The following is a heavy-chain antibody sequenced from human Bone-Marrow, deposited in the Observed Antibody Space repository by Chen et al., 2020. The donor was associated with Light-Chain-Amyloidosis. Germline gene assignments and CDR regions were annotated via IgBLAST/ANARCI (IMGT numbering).Heavy chain of an antibody. V-gene: IGHV1-24*01. J-gene: IGHJ6*03. CDR1: GYTLTEVA. Sequence: VQLVQSGAEVKKPGASVKVSCKVSGYTLTEVAMHWVRQTPGKGLEWMGGFDPEDGETIYAQKFQGRVTMTEDTSTDTAYMELSSLRSEDTAVYYCATGRYYYDSSGYYYDYYYMDVWGKGTTVTVSS. CDR2: FDPEDGET. D-gene: IGHD3-22*01. CDR3: ATGRYYYDSSGYYYDYYYMDV.